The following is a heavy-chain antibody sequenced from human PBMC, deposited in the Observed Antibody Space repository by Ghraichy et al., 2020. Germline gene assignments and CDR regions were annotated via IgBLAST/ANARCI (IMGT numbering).Heavy chain of an antibody. Sequence: GGSLRLSCAASGFTFSSYGMHWVRQAPGKGLEWVAVISYDGSNKYYADSVKGRFTISRDNSKNTLYLQMNSLRAEDTAVYYCAKDSGWSQVDYWGQGTLVTVSS. CDR2: ISYDGSNK. D-gene: IGHD6-19*01. J-gene: IGHJ4*02. CDR3: AKDSGWSQVDY. CDR1: GFTFSSYG. V-gene: IGHV3-30*18.